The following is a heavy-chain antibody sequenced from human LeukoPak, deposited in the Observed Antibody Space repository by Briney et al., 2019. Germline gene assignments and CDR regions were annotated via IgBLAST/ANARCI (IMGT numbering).Heavy chain of an antibody. V-gene: IGHV6-1*01. J-gene: IGHJ4*02. CDR3: ARGRYSGYDWGFDYFDY. CDR2: TYYRSKSYN. Sequence: SQTLSLTCAISGDSVSSNSAAWDWIRQSPSRGLEWLGRTYYRSKSYNDYAVSVKSRITINPDTSKNQFSLQLNSVTPEDTAVYYCARGRYSGYDWGFDYFDYWGQGTLVTVSS. D-gene: IGHD5-12*01. CDR1: GDSVSSNSAA.